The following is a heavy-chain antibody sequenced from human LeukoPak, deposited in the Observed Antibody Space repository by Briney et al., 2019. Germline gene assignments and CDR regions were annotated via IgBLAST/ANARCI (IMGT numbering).Heavy chain of an antibody. CDR1: GGTFSSYA. V-gene: IGHV1-69*05. D-gene: IGHD2-8*02. CDR2: IIPIFGTA. CDR3: ARESTGGSLEIDY. Sequence: GASVKVSCKASGGTFSSYAISWVRQAPGQGLEWMGGIIPIFGTANYAQKLQGRVTLTTDASTSTAYMELRSLRSDDTAVYYCARESTGGSLEIDYWGQGTLVTVSS. J-gene: IGHJ4*02.